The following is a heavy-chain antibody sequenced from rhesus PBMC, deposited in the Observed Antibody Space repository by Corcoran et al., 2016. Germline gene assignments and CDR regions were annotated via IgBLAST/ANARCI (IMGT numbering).Heavy chain of an antibody. J-gene: IGHJ4*01. Sequence: EVQLVESGGGLVQPGGALSIPCGASGFTLGNYWMSWVRQAPGKGLDWVGFIKNKGDGGTAAYAESVKGRFTISRDDSKNTLYLQMNSLNTEDTAVYYCTRGAWWFGYWGQGVLVTVSS. D-gene: IGHD2-39*01. CDR3: TRGAWWFGY. V-gene: IGHV3-16*02. CDR1: GFTLGNYW. CDR2: IKNKGDGGTA.